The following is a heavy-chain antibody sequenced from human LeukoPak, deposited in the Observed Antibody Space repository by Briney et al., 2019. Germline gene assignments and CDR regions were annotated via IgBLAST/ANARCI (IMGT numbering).Heavy chain of an antibody. CDR3: ARERLGFEDY. CDR1: GGSISSGSYY. V-gene: IGHV4-61*02. J-gene: IGHJ4*02. Sequence: SETLSLTCTVSGGSISSGSYYWSWIRQPAGRGLEWIGRIYTSGSTNYNPSLKSRVTISVDTSKNQFSLKLSSVTAADTAVYYCARERLGFEDYWGQGTLVTVSS. D-gene: IGHD5-12*01. CDR2: IYTSGST.